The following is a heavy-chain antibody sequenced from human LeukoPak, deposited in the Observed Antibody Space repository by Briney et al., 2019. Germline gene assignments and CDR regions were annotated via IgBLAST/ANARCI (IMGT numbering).Heavy chain of an antibody. Sequence: ASVKVSCKASGYTFTSYGISWVRQAPGQGLEWMGWISAYNGNTNYAQKLQGRVTMTTDTSTSTAYMELRSLRSDDTAVYYCARGPCCSSTSCYIGARNWFDPWGQGTLVTVSS. CDR3: ARGPCCSSTSCYIGARNWFDP. CDR2: ISAYNGNT. V-gene: IGHV1-18*01. D-gene: IGHD2-2*02. CDR1: GYTFTSYG. J-gene: IGHJ5*02.